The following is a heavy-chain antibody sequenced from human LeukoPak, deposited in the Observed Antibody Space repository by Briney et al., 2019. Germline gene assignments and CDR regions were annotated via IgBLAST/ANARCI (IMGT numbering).Heavy chain of an antibody. D-gene: IGHD2-21*01. J-gene: IGHJ5*02. V-gene: IGHV1-2*02. CDR3: ARADRLDGAPYLIGP. CDR2: INPNSGVI. Sequence: ASVKVSCKTSGYTFTDYYRHWVRQAPGQGLEWMGWINPNSGVISSAQKFQGRVTMTRDTSITTVYMEVRWLTSDDTAIYYCARADRLDGAPYLIGPWGQGTLVTVSS. CDR1: GYTFTDYY.